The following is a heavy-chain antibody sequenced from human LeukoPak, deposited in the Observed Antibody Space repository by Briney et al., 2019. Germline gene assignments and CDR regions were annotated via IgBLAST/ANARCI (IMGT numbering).Heavy chain of an antibody. Sequence: GGSLRLSCAASGFTFTSYSMNWVRQAPGKGLEWVSTIRGGGGSTYYADSVKGRFTISRDNSKNTLYLQVNSLRAEDTAVYYCAKGGKWDVTPFDYWGQGTLVTVSS. D-gene: IGHD1-26*01. CDR1: GFTFTSYS. CDR2: IRGGGGST. CDR3: AKGGKWDVTPFDY. J-gene: IGHJ4*02. V-gene: IGHV3-23*01.